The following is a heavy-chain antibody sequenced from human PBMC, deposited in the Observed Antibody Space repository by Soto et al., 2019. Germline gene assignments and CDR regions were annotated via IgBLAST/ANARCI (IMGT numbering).Heavy chain of an antibody. CDR3: ARGYGAYYYYYGMDV. V-gene: IGHV3-13*01. D-gene: IGHD4-17*01. Sequence: PGGSLRLSCAASGFTFSSYDMHWVRQATGKGLEWVSAIGTAGDTYYPGSVKGRFTISRENAKNSLYLQMNSLRAGDTAVYYCARGYGAYYYYYGMDVWGQGTTVTVSS. J-gene: IGHJ6*02. CDR2: IGTAGDT. CDR1: GFTFSSYD.